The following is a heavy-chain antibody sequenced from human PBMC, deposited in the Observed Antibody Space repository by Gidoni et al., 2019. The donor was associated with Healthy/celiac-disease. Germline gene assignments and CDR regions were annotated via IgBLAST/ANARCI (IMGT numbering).Heavy chain of an antibody. CDR3: ARDLSPDYFDY. CDR1: CCSISSGSYY. D-gene: IGHD3-3*02. V-gene: IGHV4-61*02. J-gene: IGHJ4*02. Sequence: QVQLQESCPGLVKPSPTLSLPFTFSCCSISSGSYYWSWIRQPAGKGLEWIGRIYTSGSTNYNPSLKSRVTMSVDTSKNQFSLKLSSVTAADTAVYYCARDLSPDYFDYWGQGTLVTVSS. CDR2: IYTSGST.